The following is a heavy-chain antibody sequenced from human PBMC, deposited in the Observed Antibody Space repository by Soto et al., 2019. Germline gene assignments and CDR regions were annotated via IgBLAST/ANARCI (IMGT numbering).Heavy chain of an antibody. J-gene: IGHJ4*02. CDR1: GGSISSGGYY. CDR2: IYYSGST. D-gene: IGHD3-10*01. CDR3: ARGITMVRGVTYYFDY. V-gene: IGHV4-31*03. Sequence: QVQLQESGPGLVKPSQTLSLTCTVSGGSISSGGYYWSWIRQHPGKGLEWIGYIYYSGSTYYNPSLKRRVTISVDTSKNQFSLKLSSVTAADTAVYYCARGITMVRGVTYYFDYWGQGTLVTVSS.